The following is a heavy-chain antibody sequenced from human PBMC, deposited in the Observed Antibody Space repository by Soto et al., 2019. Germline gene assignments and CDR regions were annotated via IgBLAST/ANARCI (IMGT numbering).Heavy chain of an antibody. CDR2: INHSGST. J-gene: IGHJ6*02. V-gene: IGHV4-34*01. Sequence: SETLSLTCAVYGGSFSGYYWSWIRQPPGKGLEWIGEINHSGSTNYNPSLKSRVTISVDTSKNQFSLKLSSVTAADTAVYYCARTGVYYYGMDVWGQGTTVTVSS. CDR3: ARTGVYYYGMDV. CDR1: GGSFSGYY.